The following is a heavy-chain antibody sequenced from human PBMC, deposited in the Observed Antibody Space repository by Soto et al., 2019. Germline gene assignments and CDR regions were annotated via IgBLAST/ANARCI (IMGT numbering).Heavy chain of an antibody. CDR2: ISRDGSNE. J-gene: IGHJ4*02. Sequence: QVQLVESGGGVVQPGRSLRLSCAASGFTFSSYVIHWVRQTPDKGLEWVAFISRDGSNEYYADSVKGRFTISRDNSKNTLYLEMNSLRAEDTAVYYRARDDEGGSDWDLGYWGQGTLVTVSS. CDR3: ARDDEGGSDWDLGY. D-gene: IGHD3-10*01. CDR1: GFTFSSYV. V-gene: IGHV3-30*04.